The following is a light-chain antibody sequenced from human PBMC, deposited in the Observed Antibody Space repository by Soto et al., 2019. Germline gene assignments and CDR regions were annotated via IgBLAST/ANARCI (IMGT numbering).Light chain of an antibody. V-gene: IGLV4-69*01. CDR3: QTWGTGIHV. CDR1: SGHSSYA. Sequence: QLVLTQSPSASASLGASVKLTCTLSSGHSSYAIAWHQQQPEKGPRYLMKLNSDGSHSKGDGIPDRFSGSSSGAERYLIISSLXSXDEADYYCQTWGTGIHVFGTGTKVTVL. CDR2: LNSDGSH. J-gene: IGLJ1*01.